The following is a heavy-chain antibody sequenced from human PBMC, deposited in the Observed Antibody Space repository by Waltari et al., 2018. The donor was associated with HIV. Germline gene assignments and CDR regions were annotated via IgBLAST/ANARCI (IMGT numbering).Heavy chain of an antibody. CDR1: GFTFSSYN. D-gene: IGHD1-1*01. Sequence: EVQLVESGGGLVQPGGSLRLSCVASGFTFSSYNMNWVRQAPGKGLEWLSCSTSSGYTIYYADSVEGRFTVARDNAKNSLYLQMNSLRAEDTAVYYCARTTHGIDFWGQGTLVTVSS. V-gene: IGHV3-48*04. CDR2: STSSGYTI. J-gene: IGHJ4*02. CDR3: ARTTHGIDF.